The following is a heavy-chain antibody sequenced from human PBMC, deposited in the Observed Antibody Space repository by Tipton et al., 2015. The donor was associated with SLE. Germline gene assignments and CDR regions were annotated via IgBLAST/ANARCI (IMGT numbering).Heavy chain of an antibody. CDR3: ARDLVGPTGYGMDV. D-gene: IGHD1-26*01. V-gene: IGHV3-66*03. CDR2: IYSSGST. J-gene: IGHJ6*02. CDR1: GFTVSSNY. Sequence: SLRLSCAASGFTVSSNYMSWVRQAPGKGLEWVSVIYSSGSTDYADSVKGRFTISRDKSKNTLFLQMNSLRAEDTAVYYCARDLVGPTGYGMDVWGQGTTVTVSS.